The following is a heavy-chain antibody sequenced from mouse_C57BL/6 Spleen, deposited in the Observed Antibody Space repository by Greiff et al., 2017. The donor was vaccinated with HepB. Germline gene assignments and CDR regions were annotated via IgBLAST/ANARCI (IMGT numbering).Heavy chain of an antibody. D-gene: IGHD1-1*01. Sequence: LVESGPELVKPGASVKISCKASGYSFTDYNMNWVKQSNGKSLEWIGVINPNYGTTSYNQKFKGKATLTVDQSSSTAYMQLNSLTSEDSAVYYCARDYGSSYEDYAMDYWGQGTSVTVSS. CDR3: ARDYGSSYEDYAMDY. V-gene: IGHV1-39*01. J-gene: IGHJ4*01. CDR2: INPNYGTT. CDR1: GYSFTDYN.